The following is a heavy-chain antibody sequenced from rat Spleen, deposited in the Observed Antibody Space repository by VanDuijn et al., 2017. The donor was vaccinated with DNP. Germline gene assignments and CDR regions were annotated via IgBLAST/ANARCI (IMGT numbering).Heavy chain of an antibody. V-gene: IGHV4-2*01. D-gene: IGHD1-11*01. Sequence: EVKLVESGGGLVQPGSSLKLSCAASGFTFNDYWMGWVRQAPGKGLEWIGQINKDSSTINNNPSLKEKINISRENAQNTLYLQMSKLGSEDTAIYYFAKGPNYGGWSDYFDYWGQGVMVTVSS. J-gene: IGHJ2*01. CDR2: INKDSSTI. CDR1: GFTFNDYW. CDR3: AKGPNYGGWSDYFDY.